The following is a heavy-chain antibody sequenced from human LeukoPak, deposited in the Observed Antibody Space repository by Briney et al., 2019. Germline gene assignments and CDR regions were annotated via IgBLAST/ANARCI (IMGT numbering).Heavy chain of an antibody. CDR1: GFPFSSHA. D-gene: IGHD2-15*01. CDR3: VREAGYCAPVCVKTNWFDP. J-gene: IGHJ5*02. CDR2: ISNGKT. V-gene: IGHV3-23*01. Sequence: GGSLRLSCAASGFPFSSHATSWVRQPPGKGLEWVAAISNGKTYYADSVRARFAISRDDSTNTVYLHMNSLRDEDTALYHCVREAGYCAPVCVKTNWFDPWGQGTLVTVSS.